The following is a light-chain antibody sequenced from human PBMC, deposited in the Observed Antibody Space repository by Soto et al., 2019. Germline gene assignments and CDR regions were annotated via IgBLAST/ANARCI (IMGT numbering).Light chain of an antibody. CDR3: QQYGSSPRT. V-gene: IGKV3-20*01. CDR2: GAS. Sequence: EIVLTQTHSTLSFSPGERAILSCRASQSVSSSYLAWYQQKPGQAPRLLIYGASSRATGIPDRFSGSGSGTDFTLTISRLEPEDFAVYYCQQYGSSPRTFGQGTKVDIK. CDR1: QSVSSSY. J-gene: IGKJ1*01.